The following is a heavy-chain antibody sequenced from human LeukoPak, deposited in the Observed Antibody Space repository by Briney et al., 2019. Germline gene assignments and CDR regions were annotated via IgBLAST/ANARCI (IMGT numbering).Heavy chain of an antibody. J-gene: IGHJ4*02. V-gene: IGHV4-39*07. Sequence: SETLSLTCTVSGGSISSSSYYWGWIRQPPGKGLEWIGSIYYSGSTYYNPSLKSRVTISVDKSKNQFSLKLSSVTAADTAVYYCARGEAAGTPAFDYWGQGTLVTVSS. CDR1: GGSISSSSYY. CDR3: ARGEAAGTPAFDY. CDR2: IYYSGST. D-gene: IGHD6-13*01.